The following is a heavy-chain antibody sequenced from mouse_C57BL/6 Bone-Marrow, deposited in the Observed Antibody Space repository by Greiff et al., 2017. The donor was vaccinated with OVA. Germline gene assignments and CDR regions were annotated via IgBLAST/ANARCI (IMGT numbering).Heavy chain of an antibody. D-gene: IGHD1-1*01. CDR2: INPYNGGT. V-gene: IGHV1-19*01. CDR1: GYTFTYYY. Sequence: EVQLQQSGPVLVKPGASVKMSCKASGYTFTYYYMNWVKQSHGKSLEWIGVINPYNGGTSYNQKFKGKATLTVDKSSSTAYMELNSLTSEDSAVYYCARKDYYYGSSWYFDVWGTGTTVTVSS. CDR3: ARKDYYYGSSWYFDV. J-gene: IGHJ1*03.